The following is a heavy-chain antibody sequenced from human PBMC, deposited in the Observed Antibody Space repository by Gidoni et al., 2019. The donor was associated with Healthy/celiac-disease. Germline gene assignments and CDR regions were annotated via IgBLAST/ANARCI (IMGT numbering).Heavy chain of an antibody. Sequence: QVQLVQSGAEVQKPGYSVKVYCKASGGTFSSYTISWVRQAPGQGLEWMGRIIPILGIANYAQKFQGRVTITADKSTSTAYMELSSLRSEDTAVYYCARDPDIVATTDDYWGQGTLVTVSS. J-gene: IGHJ4*02. CDR2: IIPILGIA. V-gene: IGHV1-69*08. CDR3: ARDPDIVATTDDY. CDR1: GGTFSSYT. D-gene: IGHD5-12*01.